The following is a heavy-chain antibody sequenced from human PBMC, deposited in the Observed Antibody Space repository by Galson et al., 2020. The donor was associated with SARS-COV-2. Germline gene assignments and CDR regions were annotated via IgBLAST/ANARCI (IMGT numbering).Heavy chain of an antibody. V-gene: IGHV4-39*07. CDR2: IYYSGST. Sequence: SETLSLTCTVSGGSISSSSYYWGWIRQPPGQGLEWIGSIYYSGSTYYNPYLKSRVTISVDTSKNQFSLKLSSVTAADTAVYYCARLTDYYDSSGLHYYYYYYMDVWGKGTTVTVSS. CDR3: ARLTDYYDSSGLHYYYYYYMDV. CDR1: GGSISSSSYY. D-gene: IGHD3-22*01. J-gene: IGHJ6*03.